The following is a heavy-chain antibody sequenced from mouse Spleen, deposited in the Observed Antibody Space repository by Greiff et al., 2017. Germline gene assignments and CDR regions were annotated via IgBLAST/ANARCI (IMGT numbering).Heavy chain of an antibody. V-gene: IGHV5-9-1*02. D-gene: IGHD1-1*01. J-gene: IGHJ2*01. CDR2: ISSGGDYI. Sequence: DVMLVESGEGLVKPGGSLKLSCAASGFTFSSYAMSWVRQTPEKRLEWVAYISSGGDYIYYADTVKGRFTISRDNARNTLYLQMSSLKSEDTAMYYCTRDPYSNYYGSSSFDYWGQGTTLTVSS. CDR3: TRDPYSNYYGSSSFDY. CDR1: GFTFSSYA.